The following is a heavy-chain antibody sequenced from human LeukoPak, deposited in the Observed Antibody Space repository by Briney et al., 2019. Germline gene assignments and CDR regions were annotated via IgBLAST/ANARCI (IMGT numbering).Heavy chain of an antibody. CDR3: ARKSSRGGFNGYDYWYFDL. J-gene: IGHJ2*01. D-gene: IGHD5-12*01. CDR1: GGSISSYF. V-gene: IGHV4-59*08. Sequence: PSETLSLTCTVSGGSISSYFWSWLRQPPGKRLEGIGYISYRGNTDYNPSLKRRVPLPVDTSKNRLSLKLRSLTAADTAVYHCARKSSRGGFNGYDYWYFDLWGRGTLVTVPS. CDR2: ISYRGNT.